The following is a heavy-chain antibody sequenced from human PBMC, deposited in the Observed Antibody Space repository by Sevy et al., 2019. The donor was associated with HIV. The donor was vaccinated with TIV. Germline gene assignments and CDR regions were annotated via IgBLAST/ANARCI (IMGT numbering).Heavy chain of an antibody. J-gene: IGHJ4*02. D-gene: IGHD6-19*01. V-gene: IGHV4-39*01. Sequence: SETLSLTCTVSGASISSSGYYWGWSRQPPGKGLEWIASINYSGITFYNPSLKSRITISADTSKNQFSLELNCVTAADTAIYYCAGPILTYNNGWSYYDYWGQGTVVTVSS. CDR2: INYSGIT. CDR3: AGPILTYNNGWSYYDY. CDR1: GASISSSGYY.